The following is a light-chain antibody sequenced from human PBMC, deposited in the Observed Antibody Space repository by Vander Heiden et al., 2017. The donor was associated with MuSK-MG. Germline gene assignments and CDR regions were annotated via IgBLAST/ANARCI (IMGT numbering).Light chain of an antibody. CDR3: HQDNSYPYT. Sequence: IHMTHSPSTLSASVRDRFTFTCRASQSISDWLAWYQQKPGKAPKLLIYKASSLESGVPSRFSGSGSGTEFTLTISSLQPDDFATYYCHQDNSYPYTFGQGTRLEIK. J-gene: IGKJ5*01. V-gene: IGKV1-5*03. CDR2: KAS. CDR1: QSISDW.